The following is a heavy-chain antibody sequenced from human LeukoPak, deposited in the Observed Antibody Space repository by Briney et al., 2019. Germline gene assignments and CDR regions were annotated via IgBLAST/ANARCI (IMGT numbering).Heavy chain of an antibody. D-gene: IGHD1-14*01. CDR3: AKSLSTGGRIRTDAFDF. CDR1: GFTFSSYA. V-gene: IGHV3-23*01. Sequence: GSLRLSCAASGFTFSSYAMSWVRQAPGKGLEWVSAISGSGGSTYYADSVKGRFTISRDNSKNTLYLQMNSLRAEDTAVYYCAKSLSTGGRIRTDAFDFWGQGTMVTVSS. J-gene: IGHJ3*01. CDR2: ISGSGGST.